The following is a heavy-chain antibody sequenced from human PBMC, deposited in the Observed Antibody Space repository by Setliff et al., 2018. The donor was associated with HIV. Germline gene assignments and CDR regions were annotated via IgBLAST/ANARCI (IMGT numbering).Heavy chain of an antibody. CDR1: GGTFSSYA. CDR2: IIPIFGTA. J-gene: IGHJ4*02. CDR3: ARAVASSGWYGWYFDY. D-gene: IGHD6-19*01. V-gene: IGHV1-69*13. Sequence: SVKVSCKASGGTFSSYAISWVRQAPGQGLEWMGGIIPIFGTANYAQKFQGIVTITADESTSTAYMELSSLRSEDTAVYYCARAVASSGWYGWYFDYWGQGTLVTVSS.